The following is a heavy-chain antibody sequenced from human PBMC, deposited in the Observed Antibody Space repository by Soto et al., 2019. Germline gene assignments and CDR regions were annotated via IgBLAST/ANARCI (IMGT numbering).Heavy chain of an antibody. Sequence: QVQLVESGGGVVQPGRSLRLSCAASGFTFSSYGMHWVRQAPGKGLEWVAVISYDGSNKYYADSVTGRFTISRDNSKNTLYLQMNSLRAEDTAVYYCAKFLGGHARRGLFYYWCQGTLVTVSS. V-gene: IGHV3-30*18. CDR3: AKFLGGHARRGLFYY. J-gene: IGHJ4*02. D-gene: IGHD3-16*01. CDR1: GFTFSSYG. CDR2: ISYDGSNK.